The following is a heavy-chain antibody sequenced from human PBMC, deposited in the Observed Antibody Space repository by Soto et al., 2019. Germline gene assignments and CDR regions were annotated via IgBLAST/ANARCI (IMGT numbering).Heavy chain of an antibody. CDR1: GFSFSTFE. J-gene: IGHJ4*02. Sequence: GGSLRLSCAASGFSFSTFEMNWVRQAPGKGLEWVAYINSGSDTIHYADSVRGRFTVSRDNAKNSLFLQMNSLRVEDTALYYCARDRAAGGYWGQGTLVTVYS. CDR2: INSGSDTI. CDR3: ARDRAAGGY. V-gene: IGHV3-48*03. D-gene: IGHD6-13*01.